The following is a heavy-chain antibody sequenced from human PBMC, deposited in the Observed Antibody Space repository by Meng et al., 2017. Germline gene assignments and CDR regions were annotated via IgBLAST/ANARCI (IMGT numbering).Heavy chain of an antibody. CDR2: IYHSGST. V-gene: IGHV4-4*02. CDR1: GGSLRRSNW. D-gene: IGHD7-27*01. CDR3: ARIGDWGSTRYFDY. J-gene: IGHJ4*02. Sequence: VQLQVSGPGLVKPSGALSLTCAFSGGSLRRSNWWSWVRQPPGKGLEWIGEIYHSGSTNYNPSLKSRVTISVDKSKNQFSLKLSSVTAADTAVYYCARIGDWGSTRYFDYWGQGTLVTVSS.